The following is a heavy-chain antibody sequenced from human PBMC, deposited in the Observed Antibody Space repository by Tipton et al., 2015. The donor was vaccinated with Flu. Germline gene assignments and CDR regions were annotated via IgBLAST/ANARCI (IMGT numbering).Heavy chain of an antibody. Sequence: QVQLVQSGGGVVQPGGSLRLSCVASGFTFSSYGIHWVRQTPGKGLEWVAFIRYDGNNKYYADSVKGRFTITRDNSKNTLFLQMNSLRVEDTAVYYCAEDQTIITFGGASPFYYWGQGTLVTVSS. CDR1: GFTFSSYG. J-gene: IGHJ4*02. CDR2: IRYDGNNK. CDR3: AEDQTIITFGGASPFYY. D-gene: IGHD3-16*01. V-gene: IGHV3-30*02.